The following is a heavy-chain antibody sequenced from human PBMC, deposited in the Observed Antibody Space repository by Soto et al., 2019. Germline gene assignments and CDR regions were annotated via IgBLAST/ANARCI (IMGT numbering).Heavy chain of an antibody. Sequence: ASVKVSCKASGYTFTSYYMHWVRQAPGQGLERMGIINPSGGSTSYAQKFQGRVTMTRDTSTSTVYMELSSLRSEDTAVYYCARDKRYCSGGSCYQTYYYYYMDVWGKGTTVTVSS. D-gene: IGHD2-15*01. J-gene: IGHJ6*03. V-gene: IGHV1-46*03. CDR3: ARDKRYCSGGSCYQTYYYYYMDV. CDR1: GYTFTSYY. CDR2: INPSGGST.